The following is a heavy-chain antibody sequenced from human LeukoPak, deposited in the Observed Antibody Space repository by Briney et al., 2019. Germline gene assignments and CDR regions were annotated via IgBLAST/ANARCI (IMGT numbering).Heavy chain of an antibody. Sequence: ASVKDSCKASGYTFTSYGISWVRQAPGQGLEWMGWISAYNGNTNYAQKLQGRVTMTTDTSTSTAYMELRSLRSDDTAVYYCARGYYDSSGYYYEGDGYFDYWGQGTLVTVSS. CDR2: ISAYNGNT. V-gene: IGHV1-18*01. D-gene: IGHD3-22*01. CDR3: ARGYYDSSGYYYEGDGYFDY. J-gene: IGHJ4*02. CDR1: GYTFTSYG.